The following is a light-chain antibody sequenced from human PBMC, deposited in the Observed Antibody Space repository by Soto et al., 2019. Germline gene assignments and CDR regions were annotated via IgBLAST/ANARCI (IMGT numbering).Light chain of an antibody. CDR3: CSYAGSNNYV. Sequence: QSVLTQPPSASGSPGQSVTISCTGTSSDVGGYNYVSWYQQHPGKAPKLMISEVSKRPSGVPDRFSGSKSGNTASLTVSWLQAEDEADYYCCSYAGSNNYVFGTGTKVPS. V-gene: IGLV2-8*01. CDR1: SSDVGGYNY. CDR2: EVS. J-gene: IGLJ1*01.